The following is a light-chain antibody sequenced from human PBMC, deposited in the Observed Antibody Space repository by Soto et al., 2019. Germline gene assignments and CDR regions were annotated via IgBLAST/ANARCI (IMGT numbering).Light chain of an antibody. CDR3: QSYDSSLSGWV. CDR1: SSNIGAGYD. Sequence: QSVLTQPPSVSGAPGQRVTISCTESSSNIGAGYDVHWYQQLPGTAPKLHIYGNSNRPSGVPDRFSGSKSGTSASLAITGLQAEEEADYYCQSYDSSLSGWVFGGGTKLTVL. V-gene: IGLV1-40*01. J-gene: IGLJ3*02. CDR2: GNS.